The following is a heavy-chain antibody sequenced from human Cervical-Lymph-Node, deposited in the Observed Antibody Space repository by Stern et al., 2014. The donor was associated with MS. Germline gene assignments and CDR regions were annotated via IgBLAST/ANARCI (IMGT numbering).Heavy chain of an antibody. CDR2: IYPGDSDT. D-gene: IGHD4-17*01. CDR1: GNSFTSYW. J-gene: IGHJ4*02. V-gene: IGHV5-51*01. CDR3: ARLRTDYGALDY. Sequence: VQLGQSGAEVKKPGESLKISCKGSGNSFTSYWIGWVRQMPGKGLEWMGLIYPGDSDTRYSPSFFGQVTISVDKSITTAYLQWSSLKASDTAMYYCARLRTDYGALDYWGQGTLVTVSS.